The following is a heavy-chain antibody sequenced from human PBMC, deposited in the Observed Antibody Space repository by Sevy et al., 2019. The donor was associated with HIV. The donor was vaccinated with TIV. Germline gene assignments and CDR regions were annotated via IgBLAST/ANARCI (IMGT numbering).Heavy chain of an antibody. J-gene: IGHJ3*02. CDR1: GLTFSNYD. D-gene: IGHD6-25*01. Sequence: GGSLRLSCAASGLTFSNYDVSWVRQAPGKGLEWLSVISCSSGTTYAAESVKGRFTISRDNSKNTLYLHMSSLGAEDTAVYYCARNLSPSGAFDIWGQGTRVTVSS. V-gene: IGHV3-23*01. CDR2: ISCSSGTT. CDR3: ARNLSPSGAFDI.